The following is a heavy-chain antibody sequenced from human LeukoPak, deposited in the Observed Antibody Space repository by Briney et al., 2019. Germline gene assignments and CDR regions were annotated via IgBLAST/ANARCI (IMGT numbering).Heavy chain of an antibody. Sequence: HPGGSLRLSCAVSGITLSNYGMSWVRQAPGKGLEWVAGISDSGGSTYYADSVKGRFTISRDNPRNTLYLQMKSLRAEDTAVYFCAKRGVVIRVILVGFHKEAYYFDSWGQGALVTVSS. CDR2: ISDSGGST. CDR3: AKRGVVIRVILVGFHKEAYYFDS. J-gene: IGHJ4*02. V-gene: IGHV3-23*01. D-gene: IGHD3-22*01. CDR1: GITLSNYG.